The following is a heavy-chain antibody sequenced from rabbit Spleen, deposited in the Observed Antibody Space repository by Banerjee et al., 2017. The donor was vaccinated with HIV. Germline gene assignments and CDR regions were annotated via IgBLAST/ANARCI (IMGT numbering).Heavy chain of an antibody. CDR1: GVSFSSNSY. V-gene: IGHV1S40*01. CDR3: ARDTSSSFSSYGMDL. CDR2: IDSGSSGFT. D-gene: IGHD1-1*01. Sequence: QSLEESGGDPVKPGASLTLTCTASGVSFSSNSYMCWVRQAPGKGLEWIACIDSGSSGFTYFATWAKGRFTCSKTSSTTVTLQMTRLTAADTATYFCARDTSSSFSSYGMDLWGPGTLVTVS. J-gene: IGHJ6*01.